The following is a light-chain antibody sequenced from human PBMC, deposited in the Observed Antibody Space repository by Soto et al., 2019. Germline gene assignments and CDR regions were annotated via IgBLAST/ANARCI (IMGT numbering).Light chain of an antibody. Sequence: EIVLTQSPATLSLSPGDRATLSCRASQRIGTYLAWYQQKAGQAPSLLIYDTSNRATGIPTRFSGSGSGTAFTLTIRSLEPEDSAVYLCQLRSNSPPTWTFGQGTKVEI. CDR1: QRIGTY. CDR3: QLRSNSPPTWT. J-gene: IGKJ1*01. CDR2: DTS. V-gene: IGKV3-11*01.